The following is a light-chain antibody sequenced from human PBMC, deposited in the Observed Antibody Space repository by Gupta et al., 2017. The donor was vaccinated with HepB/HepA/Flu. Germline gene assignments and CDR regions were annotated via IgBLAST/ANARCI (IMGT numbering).Light chain of an antibody. CDR1: SSDVGGYNY. Sequence: QPALTQPRPVAGSPGPSVTISCTGTSSDVGGYNYVSWYQQHPGKAHKLIIFDVDKRPSGVPNRFSGSKSGNTASLTISGLQAEDDTDYYCCSYADSYTLVFGGGTKLTVL. V-gene: IGLV2-11*01. J-gene: IGLJ3*02. CDR2: DVD. CDR3: CSYADSYTLV.